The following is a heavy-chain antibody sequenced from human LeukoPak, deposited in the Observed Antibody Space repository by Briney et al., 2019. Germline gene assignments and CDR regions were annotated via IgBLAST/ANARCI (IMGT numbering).Heavy chain of an antibody. CDR3: ARGPLGLFDY. V-gene: IGHV4-39*07. Sequence: SETLSLTCTVSGGSISSSSYYWGWIRQPPGKGLEWIGSIYYSGSTYYNPSLKSRVTISVDTSKNRLSLKLSSVTAADTAVYYCARGPLGLFDYWGQGTLVTVSS. CDR2: IYYSGST. D-gene: IGHD3/OR15-3a*01. J-gene: IGHJ4*02. CDR1: GGSISSSSYY.